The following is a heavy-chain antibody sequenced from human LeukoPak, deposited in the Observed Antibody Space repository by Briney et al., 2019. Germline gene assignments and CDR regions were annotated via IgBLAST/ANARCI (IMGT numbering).Heavy chain of an antibody. Sequence: GGSLRLSCAASGFTFSDHYMDWVRQAPGKGLEWVGRTRKKANSYTTEYAASVKGRFTVSRDDSKNSLYLQMNSLKSDDAAVYYCARVGDAYSLDYWGQGTLVTVSS. CDR3: ARVGDAYSLDY. J-gene: IGHJ4*02. CDR2: TRKKANSYTT. V-gene: IGHV3-72*01. CDR1: GFTFSDHY. D-gene: IGHD5-24*01.